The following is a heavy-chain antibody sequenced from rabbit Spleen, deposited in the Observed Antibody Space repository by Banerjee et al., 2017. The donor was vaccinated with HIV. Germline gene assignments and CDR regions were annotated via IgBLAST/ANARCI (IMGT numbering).Heavy chain of an antibody. Sequence: QEQLVESGGGLVQPEGSLTLTCTASGFSFSSGYDIVWVRQAPGKGLEWIGYIYSTIHYTYYANWAKGRFTISKTSSTTVTLQMTSLTAADTATYFCARDTGTSFSTYGMDLWGPGTLVTVS. J-gene: IGHJ6*01. V-gene: IGHV1S45*01. CDR1: GFSFSSGYD. CDR3: ARDTGTSFSTYGMDL. D-gene: IGHD8-1*01. CDR2: IYSTIHYT.